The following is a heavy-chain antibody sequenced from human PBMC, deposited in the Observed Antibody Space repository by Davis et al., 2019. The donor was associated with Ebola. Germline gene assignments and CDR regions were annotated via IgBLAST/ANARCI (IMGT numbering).Heavy chain of an antibody. V-gene: IGHV1-2*06. D-gene: IGHD4-11*01. CDR1: GYTFTDYN. Sequence: ASVMVSCKASGYTFTDYNILCLRRAPGPGLEWPGRVMLKRGATNYAQKFEGRVTMTRDMSISKVYLELSSLRYDDTADYYCARGHNYAHEYWGQGTLVTVSS. J-gene: IGHJ4*02. CDR2: VMLKRGAT. CDR3: ARGHNYAHEY.